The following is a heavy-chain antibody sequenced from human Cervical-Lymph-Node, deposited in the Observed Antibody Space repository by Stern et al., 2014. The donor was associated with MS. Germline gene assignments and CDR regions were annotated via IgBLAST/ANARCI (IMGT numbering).Heavy chain of an antibody. CDR2: ISAYNGNT. Sequence: QVQLVQSGAEVKKPGASVKVSCKASGYTFTSYGISWVRQAPGQGLEWMGWISAYNGNTNYALKLQCRVTMTTYTSTSTAYMELRSLRSDDTAVYYCAGYNDYGALGAFDIWGQGTMVTVSS. J-gene: IGHJ3*02. D-gene: IGHD4-17*01. CDR1: GYTFTSYG. V-gene: IGHV1-18*01. CDR3: AGYNDYGALGAFDI.